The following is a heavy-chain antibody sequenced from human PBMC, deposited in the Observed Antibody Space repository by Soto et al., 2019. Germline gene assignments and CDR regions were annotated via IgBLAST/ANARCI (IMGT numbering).Heavy chain of an antibody. D-gene: IGHD4-17*01. V-gene: IGHV3-30*18. CDR3: AKILQLADYAYYYYGMDV. J-gene: IGHJ6*02. CDR1: GFTFSSYG. CDR2: ISYDGSNK. Sequence: QVQLVESGGGVVHPGRSLRLSCAASGFTFSSYGMHWVRQAPGKGLEWVAVISYDGSNKYYADSVKGRFTISRDNSKNTLYLQMNRLRAEDTAVYYCAKILQLADYAYYYYGMDVWGQGTTVTVSS.